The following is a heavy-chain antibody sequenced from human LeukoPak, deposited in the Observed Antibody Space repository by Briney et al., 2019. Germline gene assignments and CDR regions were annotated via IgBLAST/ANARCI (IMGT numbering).Heavy chain of an antibody. Sequence: SETLSLTCTVSGGSISSSDYYWGWIRQPPGKGLEWIASIFYSGTTHYNPSHQSRVTMSVDTSKDQFSLKLSSVTAADTAVYYCARVNTLGVPSPWGQGILVTVSS. D-gene: IGHD3-16*01. CDR3: ARVNTLGVPSP. V-gene: IGHV4-39*01. J-gene: IGHJ5*02. CDR1: GGSISSSDYY. CDR2: IFYSGTT.